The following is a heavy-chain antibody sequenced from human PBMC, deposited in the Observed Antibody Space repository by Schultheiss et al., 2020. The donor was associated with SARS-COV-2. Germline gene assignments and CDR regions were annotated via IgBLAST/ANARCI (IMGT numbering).Heavy chain of an antibody. V-gene: IGHV3-48*04. D-gene: IGHD2-8*02. CDR1: GFTFSSYS. CDR2: ISSSGSTI. CDR3: ARYTGGTTIYYYGMDV. J-gene: IGHJ6*02. Sequence: GGSLRLSCAASGFTFSSYSMNWVRQAPGKGLEWVSYISSSGSTIYYADSVKGRFTISRDNAKNSLYLQMNSLRAEDTAVYYCARYTGGTTIYYYGMDVWGQGTTVTVSS.